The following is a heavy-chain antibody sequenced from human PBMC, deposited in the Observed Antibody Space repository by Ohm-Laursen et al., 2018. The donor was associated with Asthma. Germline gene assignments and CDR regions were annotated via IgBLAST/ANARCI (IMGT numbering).Heavy chain of an antibody. CDR1: GGSVSSGGYY. CDR2: IYHSVST. D-gene: IGHD3-22*01. J-gene: IGHJ4*02. CDR3: ARVLDDSSGYGFDF. V-gene: IGHV4-30-4*08. Sequence: TLSLTCTVSGGSVSSGGYYWSWIRQPPGKGLEWIGYIYHSVSTYYSPSLKSRVTISGDTSKNQFSLKLSSVTAADTAVYYCARVLDDSSGYGFDFWGQGTLVTVPS.